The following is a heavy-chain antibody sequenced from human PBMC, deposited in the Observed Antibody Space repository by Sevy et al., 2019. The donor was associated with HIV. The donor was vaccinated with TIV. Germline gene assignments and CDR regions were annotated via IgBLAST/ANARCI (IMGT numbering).Heavy chain of an antibody. CDR3: ARGQYSYGYWREFDY. CDR2: IYYSGST. J-gene: IGHJ4*02. Sequence: SETLSLTCTVSGASISSYSWSWIRQPPGKGLEWIGYIYYSGSTNYNPSLKSRVTISVDTSKHQFSLKLSSVTAADTAVYYCARGQYSYGYWREFDYWGQGTLVNVSS. CDR1: GASISSYS. D-gene: IGHD5-18*01. V-gene: IGHV4-59*01.